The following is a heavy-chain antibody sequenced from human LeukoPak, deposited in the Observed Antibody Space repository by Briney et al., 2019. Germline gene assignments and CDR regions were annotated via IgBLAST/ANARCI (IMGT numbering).Heavy chain of an antibody. J-gene: IGHJ4*02. CDR1: GGSISSYY. CDR3: ARGRWGFGY. V-gene: IGHV4-59*01. CDR2: IYYSGST. Sequence: SETLSLTCTVSGGSISSYYWSWMRQPPGRGLEGIGYIYYSGSTNYNPSLKSRVTISVDTSKNQFSLKLSSVPAADTAVYYCARGRWGFGYWGQGPLVTVSS. D-gene: IGHD7-27*01.